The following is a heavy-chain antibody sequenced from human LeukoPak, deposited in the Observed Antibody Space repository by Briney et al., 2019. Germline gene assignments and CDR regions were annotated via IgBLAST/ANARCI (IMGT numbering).Heavy chain of an antibody. V-gene: IGHV3-53*01. D-gene: IGHD1-26*01. CDR3: ARDLHFCGAMDV. CDR2: FYSGGST. Sequence: QPGGSLRLSCAASGFTVSSNYINWVPQAPGEGLEWVSVFYSGGSTYYADSVKGRLTISRDKSKNTAYLQMNSLRADDTAPYYCARDLHFCGAMDVWGQGTTVTVSS. J-gene: IGHJ6*02. CDR1: GFTVSSNY.